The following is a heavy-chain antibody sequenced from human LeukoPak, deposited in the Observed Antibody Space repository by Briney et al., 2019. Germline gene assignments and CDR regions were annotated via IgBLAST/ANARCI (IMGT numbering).Heavy chain of an antibody. CDR3: ARWATSFDL. V-gene: IGHV3-7*01. CDR2: IKQDGSEK. CDR1: GFTFRNYW. Sequence: PSGGSLRLSCAASGFTFRNYWMGWVRQAPGKGLEWVANIKQDGSEKYYVDSVTGRFSISRDNAQNSLYLQMNSLRAEDTAVYYCARWATSFDLWGQGTLVTVSS. J-gene: IGHJ4*02.